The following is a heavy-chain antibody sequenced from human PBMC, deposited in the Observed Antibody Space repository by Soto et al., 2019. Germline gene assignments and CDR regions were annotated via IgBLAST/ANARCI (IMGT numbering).Heavy chain of an antibody. J-gene: IGHJ5*02. CDR3: ARDPYYDSSGYCFDP. V-gene: IGHV3-48*02. Sequence: GGSLRLSCVASGFTFSNYWMHWVRQAPGKGLEWVSRISSETMYYANSVKGRFTISRDNAKNSLYLQMNSLRDEDTAVYYCARDPYYDSSGYCFDPWGQGTLVTVSS. CDR2: ISSETM. CDR1: GFTFSNYW. D-gene: IGHD3-22*01.